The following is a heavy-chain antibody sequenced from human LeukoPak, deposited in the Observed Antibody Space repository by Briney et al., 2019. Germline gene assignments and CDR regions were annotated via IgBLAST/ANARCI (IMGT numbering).Heavy chain of an antibody. D-gene: IGHD2-21*02. CDR1: GFTFSSYS. CDR2: ISSSSSTI. V-gene: IGHV3-48*01. J-gene: IGHJ4*02. Sequence: GGSLRLSCAASGFTFSSYSMNWVRQAPGKGLEWVSYISSSSSTIYYADSVKGRFTISRDNAKHSLYLQMNSLRAEDTAVYYCARGDYCGGDCYYFDYWGQGTLVTVSS. CDR3: ARGDYCGGDCYYFDY.